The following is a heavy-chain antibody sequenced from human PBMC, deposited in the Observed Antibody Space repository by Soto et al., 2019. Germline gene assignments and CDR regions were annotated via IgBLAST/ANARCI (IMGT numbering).Heavy chain of an antibody. CDR3: AKDRRSSGYYFDY. CDR1: GFTFSSYG. CDR2: ISYDGSNK. J-gene: IGHJ4*02. Sequence: QVQLVESGGGVVQPGRSLRLSCAASGFTFSSYGMHWVRQAPGKGLEWVAVISYDGSNKYYADSVKGRFTISRDNSKNTLYLQMNSLRAEDTAVYYCAKDRRSSGYYFDYWGQGTLVTVSS. V-gene: IGHV3-30*18. D-gene: IGHD6-13*01.